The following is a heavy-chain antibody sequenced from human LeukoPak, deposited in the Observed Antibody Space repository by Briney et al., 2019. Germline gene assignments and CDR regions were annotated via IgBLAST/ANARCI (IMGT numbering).Heavy chain of an antibody. V-gene: IGHV3-23*01. CDR2: ISGSGGST. Sequence: GGSLRLSCAASGFTFSSYAMSWVRQAPGKGLEWVSAISGSGGSTYYADSVKGRFTISRDNSKNTLYLQMNSLRAEDTAVYYCAKAASFVVVVAAPGAFDIWGQGTMVTVSS. CDR3: AKAASFVVVVAAPGAFDI. J-gene: IGHJ3*02. D-gene: IGHD2-15*01. CDR1: GFTFSSYA.